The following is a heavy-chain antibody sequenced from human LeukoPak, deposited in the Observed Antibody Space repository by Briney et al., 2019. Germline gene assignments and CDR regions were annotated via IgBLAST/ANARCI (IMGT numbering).Heavy chain of an antibody. CDR3: ARGSVEMATIDWFDP. V-gene: IGHV4-31*03. CDR2: IYYSGST. J-gene: IGHJ5*02. D-gene: IGHD5-24*01. Sequence: SSETLSLTCTVSGGSISSGGYYWSWIRQHPGKGLEWIGYIYYSGSTYYNPSLKSRVTISVDTSKNQFSLKLSSVTAADTAVYYCARGSVEMATIDWFDPWGQGTLVTVSS. CDR1: GGSISSGGYY.